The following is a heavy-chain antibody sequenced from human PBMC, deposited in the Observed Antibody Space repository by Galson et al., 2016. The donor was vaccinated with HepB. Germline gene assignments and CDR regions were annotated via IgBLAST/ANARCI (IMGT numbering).Heavy chain of an antibody. Sequence: TLSLTCAVFGGSFSGSYWSWIRQPPGRGLKWIGEINDSGSTDYNPSLKSRATISVDTSKNPFSLRLSSVTAADTAVYYCARGLTIFGLGHYYYYGMDVWGQGTTVTVSS. CDR3: ARGLTIFGLGHYYYYGMDV. D-gene: IGHD3-3*01. CDR2: INDSGST. CDR1: GGSFSGSY. V-gene: IGHV4-34*01. J-gene: IGHJ6*02.